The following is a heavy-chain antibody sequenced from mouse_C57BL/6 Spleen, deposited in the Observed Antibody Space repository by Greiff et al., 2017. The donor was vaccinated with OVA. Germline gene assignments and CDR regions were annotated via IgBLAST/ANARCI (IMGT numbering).Heavy chain of an antibody. D-gene: IGHD2-4*01. Sequence: EVMLVESGGGLVKPGGSLKLSCAASGFTFSDYGMHWVRQAPEKGLEWVAYISSGSSTIYYAETVKGRFTISRDNAKNTLFLQMTSLRSEDTAMYDCAREGRYYDYAWFAYWGQGTLVTVSA. CDR2: ISSGSSTI. V-gene: IGHV5-17*01. CDR1: GFTFSDYG. J-gene: IGHJ3*01. CDR3: AREGRYYDYAWFAY.